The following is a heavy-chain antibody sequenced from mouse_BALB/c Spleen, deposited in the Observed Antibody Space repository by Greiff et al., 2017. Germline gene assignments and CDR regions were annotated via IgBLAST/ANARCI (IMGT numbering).Heavy chain of an antibody. Sequence: EVQLVESGPGLVKPSQSLSLTCTVTGYSITSDYAWNWIRQFPGNKLEWMGYISYSGSTIYNPSLKSRISITRDTSKNQFFLQLNSVTTEDTATYYCARGDYYGSPYAMDYWGQGTSVTVSS. CDR2: ISYSGST. J-gene: IGHJ4*01. V-gene: IGHV3-2*02. CDR1: GYSITSDYA. CDR3: ARGDYYGSPYAMDY. D-gene: IGHD1-1*01.